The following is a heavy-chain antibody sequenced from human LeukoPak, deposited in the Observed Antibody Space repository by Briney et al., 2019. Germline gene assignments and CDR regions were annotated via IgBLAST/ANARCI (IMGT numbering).Heavy chain of an antibody. CDR1: GGSFRGYY. Sequence: PSETLSLTCAVYGGSFRGYYWSWIRQPPGKGLEWIGEINHSGSTNYNPSLKSRVTISVDTSKSQFSLKLSSVTAADTAVYYCARGRLEETTVTTTDDYWGQGTLVTVSS. V-gene: IGHV4-34*01. J-gene: IGHJ4*02. CDR3: ARGRLEETTVTTTDDY. CDR2: INHSGST. D-gene: IGHD4-17*01.